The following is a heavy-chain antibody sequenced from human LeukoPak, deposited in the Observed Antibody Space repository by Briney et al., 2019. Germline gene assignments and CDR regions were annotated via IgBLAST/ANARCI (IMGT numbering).Heavy chain of an antibody. CDR2: INPNSGGT. Sequence: ASVKVSCKASGYTFTSFDMHWVRQAPGQGLEWMGWINPNSGGTNYAQKFQGRVTMTRDTSISTAYMELSRLRSDDTAVYYCARCDYDFWSGYYTGRHFDYWGQGTLVTVSS. J-gene: IGHJ4*02. D-gene: IGHD3-3*01. CDR3: ARCDYDFWSGYYTGRHFDY. V-gene: IGHV1-2*02. CDR1: GYTFTSFD.